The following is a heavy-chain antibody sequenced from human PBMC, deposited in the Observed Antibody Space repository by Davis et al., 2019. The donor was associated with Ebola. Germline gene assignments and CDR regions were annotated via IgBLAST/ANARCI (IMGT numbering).Heavy chain of an antibody. CDR2: INHSGST. V-gene: IGHV4-34*01. CDR1: GGSFSGYY. J-gene: IGHJ4*02. CDR3: ARLGSYGQYHYFDS. Sequence: SQTLSLTCAVYGGSFSGYYWSWIRQPPGKGLEWTGKINHSGSTNYNPSLKSRVTISVDTSKNQFSLKLNSVTAADTAIYHCARLGSYGQYHYFDSWGQGTLVTVSS. D-gene: IGHD3-10*01.